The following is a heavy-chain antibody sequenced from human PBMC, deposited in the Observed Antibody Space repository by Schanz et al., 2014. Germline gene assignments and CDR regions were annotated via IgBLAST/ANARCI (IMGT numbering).Heavy chain of an antibody. CDR1: GITLSGYG. V-gene: IGHV3-23*04. Sequence: VQLVESGGGVVQPGRSLRLSCAASGITLSGYGLHWVRQAPGKGLEWVSGMSGSGSTADYADSVKGRFTISRDNSRKTLYLQMNSLRADDTAVYYCARDHVATTDYDYFFYYLDVWATGITVIVSS. J-gene: IGHJ6*03. CDR3: ARDHVATTDYDYFFYYLDV. CDR2: MSGSGSTA. D-gene: IGHD1-1*01.